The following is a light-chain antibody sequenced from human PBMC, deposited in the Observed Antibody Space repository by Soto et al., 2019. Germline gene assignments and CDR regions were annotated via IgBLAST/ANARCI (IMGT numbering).Light chain of an antibody. V-gene: IGKV3-20*01. J-gene: IGKJ1*01. Sequence: ENVLTQSPGTLSLSPGERATLSCRASQSIGSSYLAWYQQKPGHAPGLIIYGTSNRATGIPDRVSGSGSGTDFTLTISRLEPEDFAVYYCQQFGSSWLTFGQGTKVEIK. CDR3: QQFGSSWLT. CDR1: QSIGSSY. CDR2: GTS.